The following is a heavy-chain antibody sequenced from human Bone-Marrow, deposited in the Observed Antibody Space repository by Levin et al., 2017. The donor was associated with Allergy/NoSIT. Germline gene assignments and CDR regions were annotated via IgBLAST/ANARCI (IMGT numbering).Heavy chain of an antibody. D-gene: IGHD5-18*01. J-gene: IGHJ4*02. CDR3: AHSQSLRPGLPGYNYGPFDF. CDR2: IYWDDDL. V-gene: IGHV2-5*02. Sequence: SGPTLVKPTQTLTLTCTFSGFSLSTSGVGVSWIRPPPGEALEWLALIYWDDDLRYNPSLKSRLTITKDTSNNQVVLTLTNVDPVDTATYFCAHSQSLRPGLPGYNYGPFDFWGQGTLVIVSS. CDR1: GFSLSTSGVG.